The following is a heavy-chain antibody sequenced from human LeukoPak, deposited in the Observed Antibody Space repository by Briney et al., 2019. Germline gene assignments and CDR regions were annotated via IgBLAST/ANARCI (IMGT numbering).Heavy chain of an antibody. CDR3: ARSRYDSSGYYGIIGY. CDR1: GFTFSDHY. CDR2: ISYDGSNK. Sequence: GGSLRLSCAASGFTFSDHYMDWVRQAPGKGLEWVAVISYDGSNKYYADSVKGRFTISRDNSKNTLYLQMNSLRAEDTAVYYCARSRYDSSGYYGIIGYWGQGTLVTVSS. J-gene: IGHJ4*02. V-gene: IGHV3-30*03. D-gene: IGHD3-22*01.